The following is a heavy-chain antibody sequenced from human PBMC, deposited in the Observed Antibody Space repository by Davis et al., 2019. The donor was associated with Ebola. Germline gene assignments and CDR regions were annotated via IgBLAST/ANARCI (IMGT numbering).Heavy chain of an antibody. V-gene: IGHV1-46*03. D-gene: IGHD5-12*01. J-gene: IGHJ3*02. CDR3: TTPGGQDSGYDVFDI. CDR1: GDSFTNNY. Sequence: ASVKVSCKASGDSFTNNYKHWVRQAPGQGLEWMGMINPNDGRTIYAQKFQGRVTVTRDTSTTTVYMDLSSLRSEDTALYYCTTPGGQDSGYDVFDIWGQGTMVTVSS. CDR2: INPNDGRT.